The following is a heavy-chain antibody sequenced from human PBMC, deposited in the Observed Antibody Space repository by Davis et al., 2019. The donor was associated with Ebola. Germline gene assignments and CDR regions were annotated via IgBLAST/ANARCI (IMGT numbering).Heavy chain of an antibody. CDR2: IIPIFDTA. J-gene: IGHJ4*02. V-gene: IGHV1-69*13. D-gene: IGHD3-22*01. Sequence: SVKVSCKASGYIFTNYGVSWLRQAPGQGLEWVGGIIPIFDTASYAHNFQDRVTITADESRITAYLELSSLRSEDTAVYYCAKDRYYDNSPLYFESETWGQGTLVTVSS. CDR3: AKDRYYDNSPLYFESET. CDR1: GYIFTNYG.